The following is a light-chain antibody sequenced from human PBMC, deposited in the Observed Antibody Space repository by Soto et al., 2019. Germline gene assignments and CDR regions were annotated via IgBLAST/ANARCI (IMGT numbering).Light chain of an antibody. CDR3: SSSTSSNTLV. CDR1: KNDIGSSDY. J-gene: IGLJ3*02. Sequence: QSALTQPASVSASPGQSITISCTGGKNDIGSSDYVSWYQQHPGKAPKLFIYGVSNRPSGTSDRFSGSKSGNTASLTISGLQADDEADYYCSSSTSSNTLVFGGGTKLTVL. CDR2: GVS. V-gene: IGLV2-14*01.